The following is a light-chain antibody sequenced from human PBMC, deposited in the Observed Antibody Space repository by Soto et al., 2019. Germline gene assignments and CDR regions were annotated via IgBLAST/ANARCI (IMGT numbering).Light chain of an antibody. J-gene: IGKJ4*01. CDR1: QSVSSY. V-gene: IGKV3-11*01. CDR2: DAS. CDR3: QQRSNWPPLT. Sequence: EIVLTQSPATLSLSPGERATLSCRASQSVSSYLAWYQQKPGQAPRLLISDASNRATGIPARFSGSGSGTDVSLIISSLEPEDVAVYYCQQRSNWPPLTFGGGTKVEIK.